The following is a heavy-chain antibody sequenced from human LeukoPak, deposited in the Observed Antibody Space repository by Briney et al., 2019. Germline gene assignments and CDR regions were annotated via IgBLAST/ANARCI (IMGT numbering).Heavy chain of an antibody. V-gene: IGHV4-34*01. CDR2: INHSGST. J-gene: IGHJ4*02. Sequence: SETLSLTCAVYGGSFSGYYWSWIRQPPGKGLEWIGEINHSGSTNYNPSLKSRVTMSLDTSRSQFSLKLSSVTAADTAVYYCVRSYASSGLDHWGQGTLVTVSS. D-gene: IGHD3-16*01. CDR1: GGSFSGYY. CDR3: VRSYASSGLDH.